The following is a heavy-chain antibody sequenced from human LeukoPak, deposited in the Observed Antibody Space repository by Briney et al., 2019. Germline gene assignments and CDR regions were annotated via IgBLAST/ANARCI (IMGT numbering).Heavy chain of an antibody. V-gene: IGHV3-7*01. J-gene: IGHJ3*02. D-gene: IGHD1-14*01. CDR3: ARDPYIKAFDI. Sequence: GGSLRLSCAASGFTFRSYWMTWLRQAPGKELELVAHINPDGSEESYADSVKGRFTISRDNAKNTLHLQMNNLRVEDTAVYYCARDPYIKAFDIWGQGTMVTVSS. CDR2: INPDGSEE. CDR1: GFTFRSYW.